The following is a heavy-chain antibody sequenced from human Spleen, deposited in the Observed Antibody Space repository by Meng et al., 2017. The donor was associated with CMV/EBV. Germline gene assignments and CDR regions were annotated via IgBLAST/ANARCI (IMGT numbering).Heavy chain of an antibody. CDR2: ISSSGDII. J-gene: IGHJ4*02. CDR3: GRNLETAVDY. Sequence: GESLKISCAASGFTFSHYYMTWIRQAPGKGLEWISYISSSGDIIYYADSVKGRFTISRDNAKNSLYLQMNSLRAEDTAVYHCGRNLETAVDYWGQGTLVTVSS. V-gene: IGHV3-11*01. D-gene: IGHD2-21*02. CDR1: GFTFSHYY.